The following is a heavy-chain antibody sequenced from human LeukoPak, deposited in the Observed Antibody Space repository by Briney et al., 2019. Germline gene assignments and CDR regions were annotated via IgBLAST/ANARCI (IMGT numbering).Heavy chain of an antibody. V-gene: IGHV3-30*01. CDR3: ARDPGPEYNWFDP. Sequence: GGSLRLSCAASGFTFSSYAMHWVRQAPGKGLEWVAVISYDGSNKYYADSVKGRFTISRDNSKNTLYLQMNSLRAEDTAVYYCARDPGPEYNWFDPWGQGTLVNVSS. CDR1: GFTFSSYA. CDR2: ISYDGSNK. J-gene: IGHJ5*02.